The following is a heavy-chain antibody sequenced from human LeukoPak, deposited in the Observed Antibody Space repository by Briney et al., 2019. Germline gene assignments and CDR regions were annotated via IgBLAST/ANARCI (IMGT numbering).Heavy chain of an antibody. D-gene: IGHD2/OR15-2a*01. V-gene: IGHV3-30-3*01. J-gene: IGHJ4*02. Sequence: GGSLGLSCAASGFPFSTYAMHWVRQAPGKGLEWVALISNDGNKKYYADSVKGRFTVSRDNSKNTLFLQMNSLRTEDTAVYYCARDPFHLLILFGHWGQGTLVTVSS. CDR1: GFPFSTYA. CDR2: ISNDGNKK. CDR3: ARDPFHLLILFGH.